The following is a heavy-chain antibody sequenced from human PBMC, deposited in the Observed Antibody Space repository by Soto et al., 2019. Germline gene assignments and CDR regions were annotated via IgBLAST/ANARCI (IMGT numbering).Heavy chain of an antibody. V-gene: IGHV3-23*01. Sequence: WGSLRLSCAASGFIFSNQAMSWVRQAQGRGLEWVSAITGGGGSTYYADSVKGRFTISRDNSKNTLYLQMNSLRAEDTAVYYCSSRYCGSVSCFFDYWGQGPLVTVSS. CDR3: SSRYCGSVSCFFDY. CDR2: ITGGGGST. J-gene: IGHJ4*02. CDR1: GFIFSNQA. D-gene: IGHD2-15*01.